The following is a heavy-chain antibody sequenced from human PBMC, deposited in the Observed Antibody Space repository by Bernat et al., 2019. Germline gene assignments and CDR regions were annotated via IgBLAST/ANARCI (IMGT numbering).Heavy chain of an antibody. Sequence: QLQLQESGPGLVKPSETLSLTCTVSGGSISGSSYNWGWIRQPPGKGLEFIGSIYYSGATYYNPSLKSRVTISVDTSKNQFSRRLGSVTAADTAVYYCARHSHYYYQMDVWGKGTTVTVSS. CDR2: IYYSGAT. J-gene: IGHJ6*03. V-gene: IGHV4-39*01. CDR3: ARHSHYYYQMDV. CDR1: GGSISGSSYN.